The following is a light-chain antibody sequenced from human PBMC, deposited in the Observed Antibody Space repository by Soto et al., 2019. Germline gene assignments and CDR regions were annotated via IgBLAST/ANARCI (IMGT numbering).Light chain of an antibody. CDR1: QSISSN. CDR3: QQYDNWPRS. J-gene: IGKJ1*01. Sequence: EIVMTQSPATLSVSPGERATLSCRASQSISSNLAWYQQKPGQAPRPLIYGASARATGIPARFSGSGSGTEFTLTISSLQSVDFAVYYCQQYDNWPRSFGQGTKVGIK. V-gene: IGKV3-15*01. CDR2: GAS.